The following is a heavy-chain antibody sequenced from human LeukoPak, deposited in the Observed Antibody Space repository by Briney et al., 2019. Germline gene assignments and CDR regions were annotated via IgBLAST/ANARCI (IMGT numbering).Heavy chain of an antibody. Sequence: GGSLRLSCAASGFTFNAYAMRWVRQAPGKGLEWASSICGSGGSTYYAGSGKGRFTISRDNSRSTLYLQMNSLGAEDTAGYYCASNWRGCSSTTCYGGGLDYWGQGILVTVSS. J-gene: IGHJ4*02. D-gene: IGHD2-2*01. V-gene: IGHV3-23*01. CDR1: GFTFNAYA. CDR2: ICGSGGST. CDR3: ASNWRGCSSTTCYGGGLDY.